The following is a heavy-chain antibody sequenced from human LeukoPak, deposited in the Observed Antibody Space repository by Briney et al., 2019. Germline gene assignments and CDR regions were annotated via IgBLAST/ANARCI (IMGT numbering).Heavy chain of an antibody. CDR3: ARTTRGVGFLVHP. J-gene: IGHJ4*02. D-gene: IGHD1-1*01. CDR1: AYSFTNYD. CDR2: MSPATGET. V-gene: IGHV1-8*02. Sequence: GSMMVSCKASAYSFTNYDINWMRQASGQGLEWLGWMSPATGETGYAEKFQGRITMTSDTSISTAYMELSSLRSEDTAVYYCARTTRGVGFLVHPWGQGTLGTVS.